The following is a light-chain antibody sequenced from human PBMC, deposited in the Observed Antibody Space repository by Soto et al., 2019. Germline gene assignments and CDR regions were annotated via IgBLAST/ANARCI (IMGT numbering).Light chain of an antibody. CDR3: QQYFTSPIT. J-gene: IGKJ5*01. Sequence: EIVLTQSPGTLALSPGERASVSCRASQSVNSRLAWYQHKPGQAPRLLISGASNRASGIPARFSAWGSGTDFTLTISRVDPADFAFYYCQQYFTSPITFGQGTRLEIK. V-gene: IGKV3-20*01. CDR2: GAS. CDR1: QSVNSR.